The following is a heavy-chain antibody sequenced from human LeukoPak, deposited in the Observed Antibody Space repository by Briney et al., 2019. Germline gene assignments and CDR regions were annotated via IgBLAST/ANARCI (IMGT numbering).Heavy chain of an antibody. CDR3: ARRGLRVNWFDP. D-gene: IGHD3-16*01. CDR1: RGSISSGSYY. CDR2: IYTSGST. Sequence: SETLSPTCTVSRGSISSGSYYWSWIRQPAGKGLEWIGRIYTSGSTNYNPSLKSRVTISVDTSKNQFSLKLSSVTAADTAVYYCARRGLRVNWFDPWGQGTLVTVSS. J-gene: IGHJ5*02. V-gene: IGHV4-61*02.